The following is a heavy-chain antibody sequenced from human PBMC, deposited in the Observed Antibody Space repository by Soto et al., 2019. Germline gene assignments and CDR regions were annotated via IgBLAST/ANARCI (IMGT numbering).Heavy chain of an antibody. D-gene: IGHD3-10*01. CDR1: GYNFANYW. CDR2: IYPGNSDT. Sequence: PGESLKISCKGSGYNFANYWIGWVRQMPGKGLEWMGIIYPGNSDTRYSPSFQGQVTISADTSISTAYLEGSSRKASDTAIYDCASHVYYPVFKKTYWAQGILVTVSS. J-gene: IGHJ4*02. V-gene: IGHV5-51*01. CDR3: ASHVYYPVFKKTY.